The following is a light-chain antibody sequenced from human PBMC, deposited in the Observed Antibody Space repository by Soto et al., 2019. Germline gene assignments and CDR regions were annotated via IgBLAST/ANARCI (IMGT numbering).Light chain of an antibody. V-gene: IGKV3-20*01. J-gene: IGKJ3*01. Sequence: EIVLTQSPGTLSLSPGERATLSCRASQSINSRYLAWYQQKPGQAPRLLIYGASSRATGIPDRFSGSGSGTDFTLTISRLEPEDVAVYYCQQFGSSPGFTFVPGTKVDIK. CDR3: QQFGSSPGFT. CDR1: QSINSRY. CDR2: GAS.